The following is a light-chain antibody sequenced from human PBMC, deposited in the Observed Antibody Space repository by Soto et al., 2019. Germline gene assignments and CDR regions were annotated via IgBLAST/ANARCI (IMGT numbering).Light chain of an antibody. J-gene: IGLJ1*01. CDR1: SSVVGSYNP. Sequence: QSALTQPASVSGSPGQSITISCTGTSSVVGSYNPVSWYQQHPGKAPKLMIYEGTKRPSGVSDRFSGSRSGNTASLTISGLQAEDEADYYCCSYASSSTYVFGPGTKVTVL. V-gene: IGLV2-23*01. CDR2: EGT. CDR3: CSYASSSTYV.